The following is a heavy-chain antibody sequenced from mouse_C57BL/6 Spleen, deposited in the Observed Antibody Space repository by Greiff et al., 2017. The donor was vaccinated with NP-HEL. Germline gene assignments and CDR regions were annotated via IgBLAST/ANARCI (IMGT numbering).Heavy chain of an antibody. CDR3: ARSVLTGTAWFAY. V-gene: IGHV1-55*01. J-gene: IGHJ3*01. Sequence: QVQLKQPGAELVKPGASVKMSCKASGYTFTSYWITWVKQRPGQGLEWIGDIYPGSGSTNYNEKFKSKATLTVDTSSSTAYMQLSSLTSEDSAVYYCARSVLTGTAWFAYWGQGTLVTVSA. CDR2: IYPGSGST. D-gene: IGHD4-1*01. CDR1: GYTFTSYW.